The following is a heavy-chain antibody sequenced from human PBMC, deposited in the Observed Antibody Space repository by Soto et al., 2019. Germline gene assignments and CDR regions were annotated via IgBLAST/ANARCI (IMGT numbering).Heavy chain of an antibody. D-gene: IGHD3-22*01. Sequence: EVQLLESGGGLVQPGGSLRLTCVGSGFTFRNQDMRWVRQAPGKGLEWVSGISGRGGVTYYADYVKGRFTISRYNSKNTLSLQMNNLRANDTAVYYCAKERQFRSYYESAGHYNDWGQGTLVTVSS. J-gene: IGHJ4*02. V-gene: IGHV3-23*01. CDR3: AKERQFRSYYESAGHYND. CDR1: GFTFRNQD. CDR2: ISGRGGVT.